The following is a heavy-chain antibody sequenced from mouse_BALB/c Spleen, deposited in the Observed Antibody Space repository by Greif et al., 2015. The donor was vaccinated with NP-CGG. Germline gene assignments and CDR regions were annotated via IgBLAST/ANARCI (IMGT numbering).Heavy chain of an antibody. CDR1: GFTFSDYY. CDR3: ARAGYRYAWFAY. V-gene: IGHV5-4*02. CDR2: ISDGGSYT. D-gene: IGHD2-14*01. Sequence: EVKVVESGGGLVKPGGSLKLSCAASGFTFSDYYMYWVRQTPEKRLEWVATISDGGSYTYYPDSVKGRFTISRDNAKNNLYLQMSSLKSEDTAMYYCARAGYRYAWFAYWGQGTLVTVSA. J-gene: IGHJ3*01.